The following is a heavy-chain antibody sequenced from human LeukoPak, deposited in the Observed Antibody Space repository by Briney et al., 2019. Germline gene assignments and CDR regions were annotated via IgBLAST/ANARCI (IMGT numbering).Heavy chain of an antibody. Sequence: SGRSLRPSCAASGFTFDDYAMHWVRQAPGKGLEWVSGISWNSGSIGYADSVKGRFTISRDNAKNSLYLRMNSLRAEDMALYYCAKSSNYDILTGDFDYWGQGTLVTVSS. CDR2: ISWNSGSI. V-gene: IGHV3-9*03. CDR3: AKSSNYDILTGDFDY. CDR1: GFTFDDYA. D-gene: IGHD3-9*01. J-gene: IGHJ4*02.